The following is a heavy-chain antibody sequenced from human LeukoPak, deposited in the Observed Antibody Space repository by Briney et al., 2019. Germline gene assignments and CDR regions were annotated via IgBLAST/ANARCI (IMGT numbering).Heavy chain of an antibody. V-gene: IGHV4-30-2*05. CDR1: GGSISSGGYS. CDR3: AREGEDAVDY. Sequence: PSETLSLTCAVSGGSISSGGYSWSWIRQPPGKGLEWIGYIYHSGSTYYNPSLKSRVTISVDTSKNQFSLKLSSVTAADTAVYYCAREGEDAVDYWGQGTLVTVSS. J-gene: IGHJ4*02. D-gene: IGHD3-16*01. CDR2: IYHSGST.